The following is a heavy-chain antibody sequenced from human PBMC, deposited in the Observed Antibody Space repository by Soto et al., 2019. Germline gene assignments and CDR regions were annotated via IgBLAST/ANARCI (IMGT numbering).Heavy chain of an antibody. J-gene: IGHJ4*02. CDR1: GASINSGDYY. V-gene: IGHV4-30-4*01. CDR3: ARVPRGFSGYDSGGFDY. D-gene: IGHD5-12*01. Sequence: SETLSLTCTVSGASINSGDYYWSWIRQPPVKGLEWIGHIYYSGSTYYNPSLKSRAGISVDSSKSQVSLKLTSVTAADTAVYFCARVPRGFSGYDSGGFDYWGQGALVYVSS. CDR2: IYYSGST.